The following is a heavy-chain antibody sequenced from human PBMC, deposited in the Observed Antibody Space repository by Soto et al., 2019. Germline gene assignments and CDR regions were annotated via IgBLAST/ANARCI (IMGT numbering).Heavy chain of an antibody. J-gene: IGHJ4*02. V-gene: IGHV3-9*01. CDR2: VSWNSDAK. D-gene: IGHD1-26*01. CDR3: AKKKSRWEPYFDY. CDR1: GLTFGVYP. Sequence: GGSLRPPCAASGLTFGVYPLPWARQLAVKGLQWVSGVSWNSDAKEYVDSVKGRFTTSRDCAKNFLYLQMNSLRTEGTALYYGAKKKSRWEPYFDYWGQGMLVTVSS.